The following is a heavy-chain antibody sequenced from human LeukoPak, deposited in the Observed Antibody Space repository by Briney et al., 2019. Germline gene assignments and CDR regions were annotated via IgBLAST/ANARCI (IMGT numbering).Heavy chain of an antibody. CDR2: IKSKTDGGTT. CDR1: GFTFSDYY. V-gene: IGHV3-15*01. CDR3: TVEGLPAAILFHS. J-gene: IGHJ4*02. Sequence: PGGSLRLSCAASGFTFSDYYMSWIRQAPGKGLEWVGRIKSKTDGGTTDYTAPVKGRFTISRDDSKNTLYLQMNSLKIEDTAVYYCTVEGLPAAILFHSWGQGTLVTVSS. D-gene: IGHD2-2*02.